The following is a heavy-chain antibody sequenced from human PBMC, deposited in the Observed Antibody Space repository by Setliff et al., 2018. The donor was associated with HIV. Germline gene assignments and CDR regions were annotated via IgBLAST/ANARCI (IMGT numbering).Heavy chain of an antibody. CDR3: ARDGGGYSSGDAFDI. J-gene: IGHJ3*02. D-gene: IGHD6-19*01. V-gene: IGHV4-4*07. CDR2: IYDSGST. CDR1: GGSISGFY. Sequence: CTVSGGSISGFYWNWIRQSAGKGLQWIGRIYDSGSTKYNPSLKSRVTTSLDTSKNQFSLNLDSVTAADTAVYYCARDGGGYSSGDAFDIWGQGTMVTVSS.